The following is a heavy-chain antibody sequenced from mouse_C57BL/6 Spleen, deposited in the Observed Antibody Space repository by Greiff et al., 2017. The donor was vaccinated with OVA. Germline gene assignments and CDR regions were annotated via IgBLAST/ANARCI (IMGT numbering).Heavy chain of an antibody. D-gene: IGHD2-2*01. CDR1: GFNIKDDY. Sequence: VHVKQSGAELVRPGASVKLSCTASGFNIKDDYMHWVKQRPEQGLEWIGWIDPENGDTEYASKFQGKATITADTSSNTAYLQLSSLTSEDTAVYYCTTTYGYAWFAYWGQGTLVTVSA. V-gene: IGHV14-4*01. CDR2: IDPENGDT. CDR3: TTTYGYAWFAY. J-gene: IGHJ3*01.